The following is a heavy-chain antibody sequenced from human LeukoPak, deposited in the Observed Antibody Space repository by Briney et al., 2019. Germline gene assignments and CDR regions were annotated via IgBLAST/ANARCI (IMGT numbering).Heavy chain of an antibody. Sequence: GGSLRLSCAASGFTFGSYGMHWVRQAPGKGLEWVAFISYDRSETYYADSVKGRFSISRDNSKNTVYLQMNSLRTEDRAVYYCAREGGYYFDHWGQGTLVTVSS. V-gene: IGHV3-30*03. J-gene: IGHJ4*02. D-gene: IGHD6-25*01. CDR1: GFTFGSYG. CDR3: AREGGYYFDH. CDR2: ISYDRSET.